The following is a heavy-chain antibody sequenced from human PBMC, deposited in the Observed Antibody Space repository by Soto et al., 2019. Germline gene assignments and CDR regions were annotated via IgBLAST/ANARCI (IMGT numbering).Heavy chain of an antibody. V-gene: IGHV3-48*04. D-gene: IGHD1-26*01. J-gene: IGHJ4*02. CDR1: GFTFNSHT. Sequence: EVQLVESGGGLVQPGGSLRLSCVASGFTFNSHTMNWVRQAPGKGLEWLSYISDSSSTIYYADSVKGRFTISRDNAKNSLYLKMNSLRADDTAVYYCAREVGATGYWGQGTLVTVSS. CDR2: ISDSSSTI. CDR3: AREVGATGY.